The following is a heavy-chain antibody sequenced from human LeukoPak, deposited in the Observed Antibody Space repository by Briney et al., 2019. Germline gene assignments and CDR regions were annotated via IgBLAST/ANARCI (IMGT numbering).Heavy chain of an antibody. Sequence: SETLSLTCTVSGGSISSYYWSWIRQPAGKGLEWIGRIYTSGSTNYNPSLKSRVTISVDTSKNQFSLKLSSVTAADTAVYYCASSYYDSSIDDAFDIWGQGTMVTVSS. J-gene: IGHJ3*02. CDR1: GGSISSYY. V-gene: IGHV4-4*07. CDR2: IYTSGST. CDR3: ASSYYDSSIDDAFDI. D-gene: IGHD3-22*01.